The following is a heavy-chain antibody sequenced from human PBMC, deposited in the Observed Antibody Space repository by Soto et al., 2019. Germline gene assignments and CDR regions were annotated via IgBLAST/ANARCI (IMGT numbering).Heavy chain of an antibody. V-gene: IGHV3-33*01. CDR1: GFTFSSYG. J-gene: IGHJ6*02. CDR3: AREESYYDILTGYYTYGMDV. D-gene: IGHD3-9*01. CDR2: IWYDGSNK. Sequence: ESGGGVVQPGRSLRLSCAASGFTFSSYGMHWVRQAPGKGLEWVAVIWYDGSNKYYADSVKGRFTISRDNSKNTLYLQMNSLRAEDTAVYYCAREESYYDILTGYYTYGMDVWGQGTTVTVSS.